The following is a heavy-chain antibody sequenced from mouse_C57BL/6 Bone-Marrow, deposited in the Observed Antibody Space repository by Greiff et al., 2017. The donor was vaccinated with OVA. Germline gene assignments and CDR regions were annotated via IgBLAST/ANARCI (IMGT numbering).Heavy chain of an antibody. CDR3: AREGITTVVGDY. V-gene: IGHV1-50*01. D-gene: IGHD1-1*01. J-gene: IGHJ2*01. CDR2: IDPSDSYT. Sequence: LVESGAELVKPGASVKLSCKASGYTFTSYWMQWVKQRPGQGLEWIGEIDPSDSYTNYNQKFKGKATLTVDTSSSTAYMQLSSLTSEDSAVYYCAREGITTVVGDYWGQGTTLTVSS. CDR1: GYTFTSYW.